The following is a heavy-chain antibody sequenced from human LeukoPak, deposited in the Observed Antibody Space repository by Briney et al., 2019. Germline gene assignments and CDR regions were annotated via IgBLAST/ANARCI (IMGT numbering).Heavy chain of an antibody. CDR1: GGSFSSYY. D-gene: IGHD2-21*02. Sequence: SETLSLTCAVYGGSFSSYYWSWIRQPPGKELEWIGEINHSGSTNYNPSLNSRVTISVETSKNLFSLKLSSVTAPDTAVYYCARRVTDTYCYYYYIDVWGKGTTVTVSS. V-gene: IGHV4-34*01. CDR2: INHSGST. J-gene: IGHJ6*03. CDR3: ARRVTDTYCYYYYIDV.